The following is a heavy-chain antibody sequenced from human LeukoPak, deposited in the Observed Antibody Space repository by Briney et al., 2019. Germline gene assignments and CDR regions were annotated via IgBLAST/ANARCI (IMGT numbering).Heavy chain of an antibody. J-gene: IGHJ4*02. V-gene: IGHV4-4*02. CDR1: GGSISSNNW. D-gene: IGHD6-19*01. CDR3: ARVAYSSGWYCDS. Sequence: SETLSLTCAVSGGSISSNNWWTWVRQSPEKGLEWIGEIFHSGSTNYNPSLTGRVSIFVDKSSNQFSLKLRSVTAADTAVYYCARVAYSSGWYCDSWGQGTLVTVSS. CDR2: IFHSGST.